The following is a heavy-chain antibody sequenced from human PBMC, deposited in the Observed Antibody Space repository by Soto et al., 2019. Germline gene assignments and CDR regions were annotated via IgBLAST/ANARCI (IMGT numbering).Heavy chain of an antibody. CDR2: IWYDGSDK. V-gene: IGHV3-33*01. Sequence: QVQLVESGGGVVQPGRSLRLSCAASGFTFSNYGMHWVRQAPGKGLEWVAIIWYDGSDKYYEDSVKGRLTISRDNSKNTLYLQMSGLRAEDTAVYYCARGSGHNSYYMDVWGKGTTVTVSS. CDR1: GFTFSNYG. CDR3: ARGSGHNSYYMDV. J-gene: IGHJ6*03.